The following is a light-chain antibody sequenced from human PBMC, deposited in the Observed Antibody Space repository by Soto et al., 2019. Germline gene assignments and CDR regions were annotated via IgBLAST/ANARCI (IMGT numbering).Light chain of an antibody. CDR3: AAWDDSLSGVV. J-gene: IGLJ2*01. CDR2: EGS. CDR1: SSDVVFYNL. Sequence: QSALTQPASVSGSPGQSITISCTGTSSDVVFYNLVSWYQQHPGKAPKLMIYEGSKRPSGVSTRFSGSKSGNTASLAIGGLRSEDEADYYCAAWDDSLSGVVFGGGTKLTVL. V-gene: IGLV2-14*02.